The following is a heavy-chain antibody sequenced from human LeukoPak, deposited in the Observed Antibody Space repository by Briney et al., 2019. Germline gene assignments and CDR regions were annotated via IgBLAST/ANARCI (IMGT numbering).Heavy chain of an antibody. J-gene: IGHJ6*02. CDR2: MNPNSGNT. D-gene: IGHD2-15*01. CDR1: GYTFTSYD. CDR3: ARVRGSYYYYGMDV. V-gene: IGHV1-8*01. Sequence: ASVKVSCKASGYTFTSYDINWVRQATGQGLEWMGWMNPNSGNTGYAQKFQGRVTMTRNTSISTAYMELSSLRSEDTAVYYCARVRGSYYYYGMDVWGQGTTVTVSS.